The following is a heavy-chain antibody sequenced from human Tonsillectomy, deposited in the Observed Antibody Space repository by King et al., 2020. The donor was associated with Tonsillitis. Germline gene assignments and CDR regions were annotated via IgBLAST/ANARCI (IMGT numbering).Heavy chain of an antibody. CDR1: GFTFSRYW. J-gene: IGHJ4*02. Sequence: VQLVESGGGLVQPGGSLRLSCAASGFTFSRYWMHWVRQAPGKGLMWVSRINSDGSSTSYADSVKGRFTISRDNAKNTLYLQMNSLRAEETAVYYCASESATGGRYFDYWGQGTLVTVSS. V-gene: IGHV3-74*01. CDR2: INSDGSST. CDR3: ASESATGGRYFDY. D-gene: IGHD2-8*02.